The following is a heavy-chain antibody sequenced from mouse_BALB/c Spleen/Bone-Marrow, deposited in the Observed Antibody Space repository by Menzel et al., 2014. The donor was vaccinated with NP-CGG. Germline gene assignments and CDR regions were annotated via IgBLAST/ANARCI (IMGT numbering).Heavy chain of an antibody. CDR2: IAPGSGST. D-gene: IGHD2-10*02. V-gene: IGHV1S41*01. CDR3: ARGYGNSAWFAY. Sequence: DLVKPGASVKLSCKASGYTFTRYWINWLKQRPGQGLEWIGRIAPGSGSTYYNEMFKAKATLTVDTSSSTAYSQLSSLSSEYSAVYYCARGYGNSAWFAYWGQGTLVTVSA. CDR1: GYTFTRYW. J-gene: IGHJ3*01.